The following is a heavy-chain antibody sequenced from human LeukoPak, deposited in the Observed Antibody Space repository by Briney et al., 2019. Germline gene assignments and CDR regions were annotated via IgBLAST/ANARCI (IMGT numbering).Heavy chain of an antibody. CDR3: TRLEDYDFWSGYSAYYFDY. V-gene: IGHV3-73*01. D-gene: IGHD3-3*01. J-gene: IGHJ4*02. CDR2: IRSKVNSYAT. Sequence: GGSLRLSCAASGFTFSGSAMHWVRQASGKGLEWVGRIRSKVNSYATAYAASVKGRFTISRDDSKNTAYLQMNSLKTEDTAVYYCTRLEDYDFWSGYSAYYFDYWGQGTLVTVSS. CDR1: GFTFSGSA.